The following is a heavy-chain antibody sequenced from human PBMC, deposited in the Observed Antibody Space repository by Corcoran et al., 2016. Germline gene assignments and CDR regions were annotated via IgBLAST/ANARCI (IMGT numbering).Heavy chain of an antibody. V-gene: IGHV1-18*01. Sequence: QVQLVQSGDEVKKPGASVKVSCKASGYTFTSFGISWLRQAPGQGLEWLGWISGYNGDTNYAPQFHDRLTMTTDTSTSTAYSELRRLRFDDAAVYYCARGHKLVPGAAMWYGGQGTLVTDSS. CDR1: GYTFTSFG. J-gene: IGHJ4*01. CDR2: ISGYNGDT. D-gene: IGHD2-2*01. CDR3: ARGHKLVPGAAMWY.